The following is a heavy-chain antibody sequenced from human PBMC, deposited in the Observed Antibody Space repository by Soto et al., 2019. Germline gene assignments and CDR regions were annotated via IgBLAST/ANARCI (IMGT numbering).Heavy chain of an antibody. CDR2: INPSGGST. CDR3: ARDFGEVSQMTEYYFDY. CDR1: GYTFTSYY. V-gene: IGHV1-46*01. D-gene: IGHD3-16*01. J-gene: IGHJ4*02. Sequence: ASVKVSCKASGYTFTSYYMHWVRQAPGQGLEWMGIINPSGGSTSYAQKFQGRVTMTRDTSTSTVYMELSSLRSEDTAVYYCARDFGEVSQMTEYYFDYWGQGTLVTVSS.